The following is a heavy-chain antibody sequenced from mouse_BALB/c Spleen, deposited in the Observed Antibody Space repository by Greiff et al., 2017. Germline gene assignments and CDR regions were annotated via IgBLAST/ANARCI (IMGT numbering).Heavy chain of an antibody. CDR3: TRRGDY. V-gene: IGHV1-80*01. CDR2: IYPGDGDT. Sequence: VQLQQSGAELVRPGSSVKISCKASGYAFSSYWMNWVKQRPGQGLEWIGQIYPGDGDTNYNGKFKGKATLTADKSSSTAYMELSSLTSEDSAVYYCTRRGDYWGQGTSVTVSS. CDR1: GYAFSSYW. J-gene: IGHJ4*01.